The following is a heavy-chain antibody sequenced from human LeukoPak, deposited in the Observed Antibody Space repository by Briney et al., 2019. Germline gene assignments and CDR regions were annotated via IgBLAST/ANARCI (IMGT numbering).Heavy chain of an antibody. J-gene: IGHJ6*03. D-gene: IGHD3-3*01. Sequence: ASVKVSCKASGYTFTGYYMHWVRQAPGQGLEWMGWINPNSGGTNYAQKFQGRVTITADESTSTAYMELSSLRSEDTAVYYCARVVTIFGAYYMDVWGKGTTVTVSS. CDR2: INPNSGGT. V-gene: IGHV1-2*02. CDR3: ARVVTIFGAYYMDV. CDR1: GYTFTGYY.